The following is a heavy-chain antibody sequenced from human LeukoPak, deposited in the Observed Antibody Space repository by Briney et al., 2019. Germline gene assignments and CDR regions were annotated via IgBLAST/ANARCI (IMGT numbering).Heavy chain of an antibody. Sequence: GGSLRLSCAASGFTFSSFEMNWVRQAPGKGLEWVSYISSSGSSTFYADSVKGRFTTSRDNAKNSLFLQMFTLRDEDTAVYYCARGKNGVGGYDILIDYWGQGTLVTVSS. V-gene: IGHV3-48*03. CDR2: ISSSGSST. CDR1: GFTFSSFE. J-gene: IGHJ4*02. D-gene: IGHD3-9*01. CDR3: ARGKNGVGGYDILIDY.